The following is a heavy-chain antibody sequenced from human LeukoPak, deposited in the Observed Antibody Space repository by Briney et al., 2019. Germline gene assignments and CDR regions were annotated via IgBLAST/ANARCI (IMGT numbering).Heavy chain of an antibody. J-gene: IGHJ4*02. Sequence: GGSLRLSCAASGFTFSGYWMSWVRQAPGKGLEWVANIKQDGSDKYYVDSVKGRFTISRDNSKNSLYLQMNSLRAEDTAVYYCARGSEGGYTYGVGYWGQGTLVTVSS. CDR3: ARGSEGGYTYGVGY. D-gene: IGHD5-18*01. CDR1: GFTFSGYW. V-gene: IGHV3-7*01. CDR2: IKQDGSDK.